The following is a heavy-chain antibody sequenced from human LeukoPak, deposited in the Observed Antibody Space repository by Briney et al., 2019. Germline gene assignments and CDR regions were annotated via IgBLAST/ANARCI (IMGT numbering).Heavy chain of an antibody. Sequence: SVKVSCMASGGTFSSYAISWVRQARGRGVEWVGGMFPRLGTANYVRKFRGGVTLPPEGSTSTACMEVSSLRSEDTAVYHCARESSFVVPAATWAGVTYNWFDPWGQGTLVTVSP. CDR2: MFPRLGTA. V-gene: IGHV1-69*01. CDR1: GGTFSSYA. CDR3: ARESSFVVPAATWAGVTYNWFDP. J-gene: IGHJ5*02. D-gene: IGHD2-2*01.